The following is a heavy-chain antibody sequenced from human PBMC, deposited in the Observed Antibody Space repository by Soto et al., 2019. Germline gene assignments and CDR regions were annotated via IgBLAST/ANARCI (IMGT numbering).Heavy chain of an antibody. CDR1: GGTFTKYA. J-gene: IGHJ3*01. D-gene: IGHD6-19*01. V-gene: IGHV1-69*01. CDR3: ASGVGGLGGSSGWPDYAFEV. Sequence: QVQLVQSGSAVRKPGSSVKVSCKASGGTFTKYAITWVRQAPRQGLEWMGGIVPHPGTTNYAQKFRGRVTISADESTSTACLVLSRLRSENTAVDYSASGVGGLGGSSGWPDYAFEVWGQGTMVIVSS. CDR2: IVPHPGTT.